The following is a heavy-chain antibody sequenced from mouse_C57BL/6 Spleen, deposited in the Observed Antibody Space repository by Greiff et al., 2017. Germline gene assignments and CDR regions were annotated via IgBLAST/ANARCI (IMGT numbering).Heavy chain of an antibody. V-gene: IGHV5-17*01. Sequence: EVMLVESGGGLVKPGGSLKLSCAASGFTFSDYGMHWVRQAPEKGLEWVAYISSGSSTIYYADTVKGRFTISRDNAKNTLFLQMTSLRSEDTAMYYCARAGNYPHYYAMDYWGQGTSVTVSS. CDR3: ARAGNYPHYYAMDY. CDR2: ISSGSSTI. D-gene: IGHD2-1*01. CDR1: GFTFSDYG. J-gene: IGHJ4*01.